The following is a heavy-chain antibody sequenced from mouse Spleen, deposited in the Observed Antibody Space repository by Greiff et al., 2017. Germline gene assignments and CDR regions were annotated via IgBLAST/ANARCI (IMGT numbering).Heavy chain of an antibody. J-gene: IGHJ4*01. CDR2: IHPNSGST. CDR1: GYTFTSYW. CDR3: ARYGNSYYYAMDY. D-gene: IGHD2-1*01. Sequence: QVQLQQPGAELVKPGASVKLSCKASGYTFTSYWMHWVKQRPGQGLEWIGMIHPNSGSTNYNEKFKSKATLTVDKSSSTAYMQLSSLTSEDSAVYYCARYGNSYYYAMDYWGQGTSVTVSS. V-gene: IGHV1-64*01.